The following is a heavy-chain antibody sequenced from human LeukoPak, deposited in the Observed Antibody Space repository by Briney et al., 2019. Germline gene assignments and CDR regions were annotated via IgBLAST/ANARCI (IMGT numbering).Heavy chain of an antibody. Sequence: GASVKVSCKASGYSFTSHYMHWVRQAHGQGLEWLGRINPSGSSTLYAQKFQGRITMTRDMSTTTDYMELSSLTYDDTAVYYCARDNSVGDVAWWFDPWGQGTLVTVSS. CDR2: INPSGSST. CDR1: GYSFTSHY. D-gene: IGHD1-26*01. V-gene: IGHV1-46*01. CDR3: ARDNSVGDVAWWFDP. J-gene: IGHJ5*02.